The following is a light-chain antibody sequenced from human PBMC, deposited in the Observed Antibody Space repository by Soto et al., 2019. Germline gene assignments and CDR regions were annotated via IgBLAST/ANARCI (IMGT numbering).Light chain of an antibody. Sequence: DIQMTQSPSSVSASVGDRVTITCRARQGLSSWLAWYQQKPGKAPKLLIYAASSLQSGVPSRFSGSGCGTDFTLTISSPQPEDFATDYFQQAHSVPPTFGPGTKVDIQ. CDR3: QQAHSVPPT. V-gene: IGKV1D-12*01. J-gene: IGKJ3*01. CDR2: AAS. CDR1: QGLSSW.